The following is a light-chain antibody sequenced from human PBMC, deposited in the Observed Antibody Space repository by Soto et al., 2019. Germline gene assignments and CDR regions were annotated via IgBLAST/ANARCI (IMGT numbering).Light chain of an antibody. Sequence: EVVMTQTPAILSVSPGERATLSCRASQSVRTNLAWYQQKPGQAPRLLIYGASTRATGIPARFSGSGSGTEFTLTISRLQSEDFAVYYCQHYNNWPPWTFGQGTKVEIK. CDR1: QSVRTN. V-gene: IGKV3-15*01. J-gene: IGKJ1*01. CDR2: GAS. CDR3: QHYNNWPPWT.